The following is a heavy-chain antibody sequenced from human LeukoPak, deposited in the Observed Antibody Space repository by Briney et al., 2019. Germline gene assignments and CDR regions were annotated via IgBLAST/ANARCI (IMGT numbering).Heavy chain of an antibody. V-gene: IGHV3-23*01. D-gene: IGHD2-2*01. J-gene: IGHJ5*02. CDR2: ISGSGGST. Sequence: GGSKRLYCAAPRLTLNRYAMGGVRQDPGQGMEWVSAISGSGGSTYYADSVKGRFTISRDDSKNTLYLQMNSLRAEDTAVYYCAKAAMPGPLNWFDPWGQGTLVTVSS. CDR1: RLTLNRYA. CDR3: AKAAMPGPLNWFDP.